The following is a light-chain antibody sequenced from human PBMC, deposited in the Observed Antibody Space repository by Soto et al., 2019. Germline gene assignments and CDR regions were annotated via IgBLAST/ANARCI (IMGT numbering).Light chain of an antibody. V-gene: IGKV3-20*01. CDR3: QQYETSPRT. Sequence: EIVLTQSPGTLSFSPGERTTLSCRASQSVSSNFLDWYQQKPGQAPRLLIYGASSRATGIPDRFSGSGSGTDFTLTISRLEPEDFAVYYCQQYETSPRTCGQGTKGDIK. CDR2: GAS. CDR1: QSVSSNF. J-gene: IGKJ1*01.